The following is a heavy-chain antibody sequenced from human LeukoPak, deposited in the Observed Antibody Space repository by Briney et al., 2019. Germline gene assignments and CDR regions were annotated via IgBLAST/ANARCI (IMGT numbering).Heavy chain of an antibody. V-gene: IGHV4-34*01. J-gene: IGHJ4*02. CDR3: ARERYYDILTGLDY. CDR2: INHSGST. CDR1: GGSFSGYY. Sequence: SETLSLTCAVYGGSFSGYYWSWIRQPPGKGLEWIGEINHSGSTNYNPSLKSRVTISVDTSKNQFSLKLSSVTAADTAVYYCARERYYDILTGLDYWGREPWSPSPQ. D-gene: IGHD3-9*01.